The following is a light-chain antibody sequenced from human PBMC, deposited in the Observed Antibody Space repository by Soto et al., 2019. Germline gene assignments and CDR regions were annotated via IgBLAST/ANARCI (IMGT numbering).Light chain of an antibody. CDR3: TSYSTSTTPHYV. J-gene: IGLJ1*01. CDR1: SSDVGGYNY. CDR2: DVS. Sequence: QSVLTQPASVSGSPGQSITISCTGTSSDVGGYNYVSWYQQHPGKAPKLMIFDVSYRPSGLSNRFSGSKSGNTASLTISGLQSEDEADYYSTSYSTSTTPHYVFGSGTKSPS. V-gene: IGLV2-14*03.